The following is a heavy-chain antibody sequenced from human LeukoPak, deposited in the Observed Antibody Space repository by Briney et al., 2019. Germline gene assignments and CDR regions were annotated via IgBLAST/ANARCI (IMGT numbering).Heavy chain of an antibody. CDR1: GFTFSNYG. V-gene: IGHV3-30*18. Sequence: GLSLRLSCAACGFTFSNYGMHWVRQAPGKGLEWVAVVSYDGSNKHYADSVKGRFTISRDNAKNTLHLQMNSQRAEHTAVYYCAKENGLYRGSYGSPDYWGQGTLVTVSS. CDR3: AKENGLYRGSYGSPDY. CDR2: VSYDGSNK. J-gene: IGHJ4*02. D-gene: IGHD1-26*01.